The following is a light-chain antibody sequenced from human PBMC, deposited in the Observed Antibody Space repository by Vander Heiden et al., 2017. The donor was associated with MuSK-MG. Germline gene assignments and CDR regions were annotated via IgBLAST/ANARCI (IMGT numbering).Light chain of an antibody. Sequence: PKLLIKYASQSISGVPSRFSGSGSGTDVTLTINCPEAEDAATYSCHQSYSLPLTFGGGTKVEI. V-gene: IGKV6-21*02. J-gene: IGKJ4*01. CDR3: HQSYSLPLT. CDR2: YAS.